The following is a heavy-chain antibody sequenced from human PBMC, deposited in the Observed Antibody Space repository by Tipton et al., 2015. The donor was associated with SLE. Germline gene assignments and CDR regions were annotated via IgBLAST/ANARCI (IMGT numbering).Heavy chain of an antibody. Sequence: SLRLSCAASGFTFSSYWMSWVRQAPGKGLEWVSGITWNGVDKGYADSVRGRFTISRDNAKNSLYLQMNSLRAEDTAVYYCARKGLLWFRELSGFDPWGQGTLVTVSS. V-gene: IGHV3-20*04. J-gene: IGHJ5*02. CDR3: ARKGLLWFRELSGFDP. CDR2: ITWNGVDK. D-gene: IGHD3-10*01. CDR1: GFTFSSYW.